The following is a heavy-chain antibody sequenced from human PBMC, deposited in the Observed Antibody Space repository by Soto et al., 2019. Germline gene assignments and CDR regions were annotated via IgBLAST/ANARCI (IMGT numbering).Heavy chain of an antibody. J-gene: IGHJ4*02. Sequence: GSLRLSCSASGFTFSSYAMHWVRQAPGKGLEYVSAISSNGGSTYYADSVKGRFTISRDNSKNTLYLQMSSLRAEDTAVYYCVKGIVGATTDYFDYWGQGTLVTVSS. CDR2: ISSNGGST. CDR3: VKGIVGATTDYFDY. CDR1: GFTFSSYA. V-gene: IGHV3-64D*06. D-gene: IGHD1-26*01.